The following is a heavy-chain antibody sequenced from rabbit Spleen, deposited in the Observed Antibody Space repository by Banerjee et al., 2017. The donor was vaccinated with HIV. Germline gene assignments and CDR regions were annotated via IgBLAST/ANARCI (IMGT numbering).Heavy chain of an antibody. V-gene: IGHV1S45*01. CDR1: GVSFSDSSY. Sequence: QEQLVESGGGLVKPGASLTLTCIASGVSFSDSSYMCWVRQAPGKGLVWIACIELGSGAFTYFATWAKGRFTISKTSATTVTLHMTRLTAADTATYFCARDTSSSFSSYGMDLWGQGTLVTVS. D-gene: IGHD1-1*01. CDR3: ARDTSSSFSSYGMDL. J-gene: IGHJ6*01. CDR2: IELGSGAFT.